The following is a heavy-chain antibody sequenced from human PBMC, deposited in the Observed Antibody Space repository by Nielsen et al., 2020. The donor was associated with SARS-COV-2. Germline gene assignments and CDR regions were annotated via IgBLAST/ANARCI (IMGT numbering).Heavy chain of an antibody. CDR2: MDPKNSDT. CDR3: GRGRMVAKSFDFWSAYVKGHYYNYVMDV. Sequence: ASVKVFCKASGYTFTNSKINWVRQTTGQGLEWMGWMDPKNSDTEYTQKFQGRVTMTRDTSTSTAYMELSSLTSHDTAVYYCGRGRMVAKSFDFWSAYVKGHYYNYVMDVWGQGTTVTVSS. V-gene: IGHV1-8*01. J-gene: IGHJ6*02. CDR1: GYTFTNSK. D-gene: IGHD3-3*01.